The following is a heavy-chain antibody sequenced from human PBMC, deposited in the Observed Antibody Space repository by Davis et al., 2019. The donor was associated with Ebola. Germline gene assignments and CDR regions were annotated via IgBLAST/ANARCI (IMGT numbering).Heavy chain of an antibody. CDR3: ARRRGYSGYGRFDY. CDR1: GGSFSGYY. CDR2: INHSGST. V-gene: IGHV4-34*01. J-gene: IGHJ4*02. D-gene: IGHD5-12*01. Sequence: SETLSLTCAVYGGSFSGYYWSWIRQPPGKGLEWIGEINHSGSTNYNPSLKSRVTISVGTSKNQFSLKLSSVTAADTAVYYCARRRGYSGYGRFDYWGQGTLVTVSS.